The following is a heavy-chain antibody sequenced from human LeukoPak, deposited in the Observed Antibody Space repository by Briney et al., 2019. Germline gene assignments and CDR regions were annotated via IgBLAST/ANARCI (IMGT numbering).Heavy chain of an antibody. CDR1: GFTFSNYW. J-gene: IGHJ3*02. D-gene: IGHD1-1*01. V-gene: IGHV3-7*01. CDR3: ARDPTTSQGSDAFDI. CDR2: IKPDGSEK. Sequence: PGGSRRLSCAASGFTFSNYWMGWVRQAPGKGLEWVANIKPDGSEKYYVDSVKGRFTISRDNAKKSLNLQMSSLRAEDTAVYYCARDPTTSQGSDAFDIWGQGTRVTVSS.